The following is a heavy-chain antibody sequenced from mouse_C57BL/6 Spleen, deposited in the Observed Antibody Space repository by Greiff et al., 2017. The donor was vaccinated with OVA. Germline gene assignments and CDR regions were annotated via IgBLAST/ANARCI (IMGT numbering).Heavy chain of an antibody. CDR1: GYTFTSYW. D-gene: IGHD2-5*01. Sequence: QVQLQQPGAELVKPGASVKMSCKASGYTFTSYWITWVKQRPGQGLEWIGDIYPGSGSTNYNEKFKSKATLTVDTSSSTAYMQLSSLTSADSAVYYCARMLALVTTQYYAMDYWGQGTSVTVSS. J-gene: IGHJ4*01. CDR2: IYPGSGST. V-gene: IGHV1-55*01. CDR3: ARMLALVTTQYYAMDY.